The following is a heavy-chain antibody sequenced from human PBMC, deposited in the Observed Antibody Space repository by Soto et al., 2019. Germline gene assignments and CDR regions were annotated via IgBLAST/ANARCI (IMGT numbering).Heavy chain of an antibody. CDR1: GFTFSDYY. CDR3: ARGGEVYYYGMDV. CDR2: ISSSSSYT. V-gene: IGHV3-11*06. D-gene: IGHD3-10*01. Sequence: PGGSLRLSCAASGFTFSDYYMSWIRQAPGKGLEWVSYISSSSSYTNYADSVKGRFTISRDNAKNSLYLQMNSLRAEDTAVYYRARGGEVYYYGMDVWGQGTTVTVSS. J-gene: IGHJ6*02.